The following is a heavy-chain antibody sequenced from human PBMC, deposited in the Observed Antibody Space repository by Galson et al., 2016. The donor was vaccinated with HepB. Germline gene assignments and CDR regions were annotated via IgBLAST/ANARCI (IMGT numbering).Heavy chain of an antibody. V-gene: IGHV4-31*03. CDR2: ISISGSA. D-gene: IGHD5-24*01. J-gene: IGHJ2*01. Sequence: LSLTCSVSGASINSGDFYWRWIRQHPGKGLAWVGFISISGSAPYNPSLKRRLTISVDTTEKQFSLNLTSVTAADTVLYYCARYREGAGSHWDFDLWGRGALVTVSS. CDR1: GASINSGDFY. CDR3: ARYREGAGSHWDFDL.